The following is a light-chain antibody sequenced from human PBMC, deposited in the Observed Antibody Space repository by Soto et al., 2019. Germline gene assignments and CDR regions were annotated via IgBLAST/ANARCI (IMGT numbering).Light chain of an antibody. CDR3: QKYNSWPLN. CDR2: GAS. J-gene: IGKJ4*01. CDR1: QSVSSD. Sequence: EIVMTQSPATLSVSPGERATLSCRASQSVSSDLAWYHQKPGQAPRLLIYGASTRATGIPARFSGSGSGTEFTLTISSLQSEDFAVYYCQKYNSWPLNYGGGNTGAIK. V-gene: IGKV3-15*01.